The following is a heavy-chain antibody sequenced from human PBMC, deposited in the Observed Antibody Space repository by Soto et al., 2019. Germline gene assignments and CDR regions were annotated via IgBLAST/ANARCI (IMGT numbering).Heavy chain of an antibody. CDR3: GSKCFYVGYFDY. Sequence: SETLSLTCAVSGGSVSSTYWWSWVRRPPGKGLEWIGEIYHSGSTNYNPSLKSRVTISVDKSKNQFSLKLSSVTAADTAVYSCGSKCFYVGYFDYWGQGTLVTVSS. CDR2: IYHSGST. J-gene: IGHJ4*02. D-gene: IGHD3-10*02. CDR1: GGSVSSTYW. V-gene: IGHV4-4*02.